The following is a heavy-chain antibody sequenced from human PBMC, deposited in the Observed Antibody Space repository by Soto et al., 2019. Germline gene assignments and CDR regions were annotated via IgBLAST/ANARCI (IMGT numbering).Heavy chain of an antibody. V-gene: IGHV2-26*01. CDR3: ARALVETGHFYFDY. CDR1: GFSLSNPRMG. J-gene: IGHJ4*02. CDR2: FFSNDEN. D-gene: IGHD3-9*01. Sequence: SGPTLVNPTETLTLTCTVSGFSLSNPRMGVSWIRQPPGKALEWLALFFSNDENSYSTSLKTRLPISKDTSKSQVVFTLTDMDPVDTATYYCARALVETGHFYFDYWGQGTLVTVSS.